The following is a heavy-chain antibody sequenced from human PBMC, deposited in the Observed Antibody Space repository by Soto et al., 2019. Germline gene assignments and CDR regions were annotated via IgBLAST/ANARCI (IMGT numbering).Heavy chain of an antibody. CDR3: ARDWYYYGSGSYYPFDY. V-gene: IGHV3-48*02. CDR1: GFIFTSYA. CDR2: ISSNSGTI. D-gene: IGHD3-10*01. J-gene: IGHJ4*02. Sequence: GGSLRLSCAASGFIFTSYAMNWVRQAPGKGLEWVSYISSNSGTIYYTDSVKGRFTISRDNTKNSLYLQMNSLRDEDTAVYYCARDWYYYGSGSYYPFDYWGQGTQVTVSS.